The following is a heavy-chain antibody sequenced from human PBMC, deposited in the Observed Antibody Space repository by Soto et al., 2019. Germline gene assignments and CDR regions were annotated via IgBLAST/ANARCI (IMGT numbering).Heavy chain of an antibody. J-gene: IGHJ4*02. CDR3: AKVRMPTYYLDY. CDR1: GLTFSSYA. CDR2: ISGSDGRT. V-gene: IGHV3-23*01. D-gene: IGHD2-15*01. Sequence: PGGSLGLSCAASGLTFSSYAMSWVRKAPGKGPEWVSAISGSDGRTYYADTVKGRFTISRDNSKNTLYLQMNSLRAEDTAIYYCAKVRMPTYYLDYWGQGTLVTDSS.